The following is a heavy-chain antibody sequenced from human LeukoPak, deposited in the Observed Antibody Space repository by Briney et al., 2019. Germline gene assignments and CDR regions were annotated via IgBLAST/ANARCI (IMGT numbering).Heavy chain of an antibody. CDR3: AREDYYYMDV. V-gene: IGHV4-59*01. CDR2: VYYSGST. Sequence: SETLSLTCTVSGGSISSYYWSWIRQPPGKGLEWIGYVYYSGSTNYNPSLKSRVTISVDTSKNQFSLKLSSVTAADTAVYYCAREDYYYMDVWGKGTTVTVSS. CDR1: GGSISSYY. J-gene: IGHJ6*03.